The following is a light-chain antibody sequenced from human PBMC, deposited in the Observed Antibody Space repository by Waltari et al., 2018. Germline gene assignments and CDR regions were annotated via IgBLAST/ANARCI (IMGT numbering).Light chain of an antibody. CDR3: LLSYSGAWV. J-gene: IGLJ3*02. CDR1: TGAVPSGHY. V-gene: IGLV7-46*01. Sequence: QAVVTQEPSLTVSPGGTVTPTCGSSTGAVPSGHYPYWFQQKPGQAPRTLILDTSNKHSWTPARFSGSLLGGKAALTLSGAQPEDEAEYYCLLSYSGAWVFGGGTKLTVL. CDR2: DTS.